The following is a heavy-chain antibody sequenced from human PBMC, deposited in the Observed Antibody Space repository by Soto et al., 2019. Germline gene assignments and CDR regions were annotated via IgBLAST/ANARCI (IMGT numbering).Heavy chain of an antibody. CDR1: GGSISSSSYY. CDR3: ARQRRYYDSSGYSGFDFDY. CDR2: IYYSGST. Sequence: ETLSLTCTVSGGSISSSSYYWGWIRQPPGKGLEWIGSIYYSGSTYYNPSLKSRVTISVDTSKNQFSLKLSSVTAADTAVYYCARQRRYYDSSGYSGFDFDYWGQGTLVTVSS. V-gene: IGHV4-39*01. D-gene: IGHD3-22*01. J-gene: IGHJ4*02.